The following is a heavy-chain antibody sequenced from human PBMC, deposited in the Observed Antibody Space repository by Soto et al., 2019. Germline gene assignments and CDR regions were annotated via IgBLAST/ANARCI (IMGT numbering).Heavy chain of an antibody. CDR2: IYYSGSA. V-gene: IGHV4-59*08. CDR1: GGPISGHY. Sequence: SETLSLTCTVSGGPISGHYWNWIRQSPGRGPEWIGYIYYSGSAVYNPSLKSRVTMSIDMSKNQFSLKLNSVTAADTAVYHCARGFFDTRGYSAPSAYRGQGVLVTVSS. J-gene: IGHJ1*01. CDR3: ARGFFDTRGYSAPSAY. D-gene: IGHD3-22*01.